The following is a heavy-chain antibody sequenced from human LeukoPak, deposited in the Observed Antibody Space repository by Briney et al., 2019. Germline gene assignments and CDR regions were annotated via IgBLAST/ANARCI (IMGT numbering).Heavy chain of an antibody. D-gene: IGHD3-16*02. CDR1: GYTFTIYY. J-gene: IGHJ4*02. Sequence: GASVKVSCKASGYTFTIYYMHWVRQAPGQGLEWMGIINPSSGSTSYAQKFQGRVTMTRDTSTSTVYMELSSLRSEDTAVYYCARGMSMITFGGVIAPDFDYWGQGTLVTVSS. CDR3: ARGMSMITFGGVIAPDFDY. V-gene: IGHV1-46*01. CDR2: INPSSGST.